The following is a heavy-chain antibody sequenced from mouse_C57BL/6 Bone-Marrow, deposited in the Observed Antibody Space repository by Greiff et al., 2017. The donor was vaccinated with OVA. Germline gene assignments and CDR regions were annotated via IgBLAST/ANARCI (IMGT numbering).Heavy chain of an antibody. CDR1: GFNINGYY. D-gene: IGHD2-14*01. CDR3: ARGRVRRCDYYAMDD. CDR2: IDPEDGET. J-gene: IGHJ4*01. Sequence: VHVKQSGAELVKPGASVKLSCTASGFNINGYYMHWVKQRTEQGLEWIGRIDPEDGETNYAPKFQGKATITADTSSNTAYLQLSSLTSEDTAVYYCARGRVRRCDYYAMDDWGKGTSVTVSS. V-gene: IGHV14-2*01.